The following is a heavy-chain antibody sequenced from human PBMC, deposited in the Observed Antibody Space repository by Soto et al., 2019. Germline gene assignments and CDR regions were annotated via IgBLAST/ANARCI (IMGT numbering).Heavy chain of an antibody. Sequence: PGGSLRLSCAASGFTFSSYAMHWVRQAPGKGLEWVAVISYDGSNKYYADSVKGRFTISRDNSKNTLYLQMNSLRAEDTAVYYCARDGSWDYKFLEWLALDYWGQGTLVTVSS. J-gene: IGHJ4*02. V-gene: IGHV3-30-3*01. CDR1: GFTFSSYA. CDR3: ARDGSWDYKFLEWLALDY. CDR2: ISYDGSNK. D-gene: IGHD3-3*01.